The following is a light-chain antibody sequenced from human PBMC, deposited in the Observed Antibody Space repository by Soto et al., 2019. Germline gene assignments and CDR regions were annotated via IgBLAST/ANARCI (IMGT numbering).Light chain of an antibody. CDR1: QNIIRN. CDR2: GAS. CDR3: QQYGSSGT. Sequence: IVMTQSPATLSVSPGERATLSCRASQNIIRNLAWYQQKPGQSPRLLIYGASNRATGIPDRFSGSGSGTDFTLTISRLEPEDFAVYYCQQYGSSGTFGQGTKVDIK. V-gene: IGKV3-20*01. J-gene: IGKJ1*01.